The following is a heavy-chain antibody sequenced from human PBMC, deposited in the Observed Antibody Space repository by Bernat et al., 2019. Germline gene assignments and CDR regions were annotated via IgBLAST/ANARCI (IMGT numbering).Heavy chain of an antibody. V-gene: IGHV3-30*03. Sequence: QVQLVESGGGVVQPGRSLRLSCGASGFTFRSYGMHWVRQAPGKGLDWVAWISDDGSSTNYADSVKGRFTISRESSKNRLYLEMSSLRVEDTAVYYCVRDDTGYTFDIWDQGTLATVSS. J-gene: IGHJ3*02. CDR2: ISDDGSST. CDR3: VRDDTGYTFDI. D-gene: IGHD3-9*01. CDR1: GFTFRSYG.